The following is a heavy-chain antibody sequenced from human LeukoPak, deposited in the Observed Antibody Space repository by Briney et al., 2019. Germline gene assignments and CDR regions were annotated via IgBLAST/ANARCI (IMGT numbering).Heavy chain of an antibody. CDR2: FDPEDGET. V-gene: IGHV1-24*01. CDR3: TTAPSGEVLLWFGMIYLRYY. D-gene: IGHD3-10*01. CDR1: GYTKAEFT. J-gene: IGHJ4*02. Sequence: SGYTKAEFTMHWVLQAPGKGLERMGGFDPEDGETIYAQKFQGRVTMTEDTSTDTAYMELSSLRSEDTAVYYGTTAPSGEVLLWFGMIYLRYYWGQGTLVTVSS.